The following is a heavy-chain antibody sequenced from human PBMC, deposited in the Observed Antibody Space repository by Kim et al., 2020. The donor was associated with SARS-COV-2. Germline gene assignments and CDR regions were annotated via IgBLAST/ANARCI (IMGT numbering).Heavy chain of an antibody. V-gene: IGHV4-39*01. Sequence: SETLSLTCTVSGGSINISSYYWGWIRQPPGKGLEWIGSIYYSGSTYYNPSLKSRVTIPVDTSKNQFSLKLSSVTAADTAVYYCARHYGGWRTVTTRERYYYYYMDVWGKGTTVTVTS. J-gene: IGHJ6*03. CDR1: GGSINISSYY. D-gene: IGHD4-17*01. CDR3: ARHYGGWRTVTTRERYYYYYMDV. CDR2: IYYSGST.